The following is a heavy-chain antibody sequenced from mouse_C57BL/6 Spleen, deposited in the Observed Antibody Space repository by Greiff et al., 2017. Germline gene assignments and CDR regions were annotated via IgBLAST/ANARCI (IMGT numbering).Heavy chain of an antibody. Sequence: QVQLQQSGAELVKPGASVKLSCKASGYTFTSYWMHWVKQRPGQGLEWIGMIHPNSGSTNYNEKFKSKATLTVDKSSSTAYMQLSSLTSEDSAVYYCARRETMNYFDYWGQGTTLTVSS. J-gene: IGHJ2*01. V-gene: IGHV1-64*01. D-gene: IGHD2-4*01. CDR2: IHPNSGST. CDR1: GYTFTSYW. CDR3: ARRETMNYFDY.